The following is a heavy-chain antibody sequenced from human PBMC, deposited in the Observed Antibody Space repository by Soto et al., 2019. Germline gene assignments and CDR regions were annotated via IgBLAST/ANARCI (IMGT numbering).Heavy chain of an antibody. CDR3: AKDHRRYYDTDAFDI. CDR1: GFTFSSYA. D-gene: IGHD3-22*01. CDR2: ISGSGGST. Sequence: GGSLRLSCAASGFTFSSYAMSWVRQAPGKGLEWVSAISGSGGSTYYADSVKGRFTISRDNSKNPLYLQMNSLRAEDTAVYYCAKDHRRYYDTDAFDIWGQGTMVTVSS. V-gene: IGHV3-23*01. J-gene: IGHJ3*02.